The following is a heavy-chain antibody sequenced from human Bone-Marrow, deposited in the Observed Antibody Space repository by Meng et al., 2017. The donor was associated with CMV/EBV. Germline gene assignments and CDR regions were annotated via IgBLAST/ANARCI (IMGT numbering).Heavy chain of an antibody. Sequence: GESLKISCAASGFTYSSYAMHWVRQAPGKGLEWVAVISYDGSNKYYADSVKGRFTISRDNSKNTLYLQMNSLRAEDTAVYYCARDKRLGRVGVYYYGMAVWGQGTTVTCYS. V-gene: IGHV3-30*04. D-gene: IGHD3-16*01. CDR3: ARDKRLGRVGVYYYGMAV. J-gene: IGHJ6*01. CDR1: GFTYSSYA. CDR2: ISYDGSNK.